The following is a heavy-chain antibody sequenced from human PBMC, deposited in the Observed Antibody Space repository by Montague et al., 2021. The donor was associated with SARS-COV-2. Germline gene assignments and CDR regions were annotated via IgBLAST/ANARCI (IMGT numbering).Heavy chain of an antibody. CDR3: ARGVPGY. J-gene: IGHJ4*02. D-gene: IGHD4/OR15-4a*01. Sequence: SETLSLTCAVYGGSFSGYNWGWVRQSPGKGLEWIGQINDSGGTKYNPSLKSRVTISLDTSKNQFSLKLSSVTAADTAVYYCARGVPGYWGQGTQVTVSS. CDR1: GGSFSGYN. V-gene: IGHV4-34*01. CDR2: INDSGGT.